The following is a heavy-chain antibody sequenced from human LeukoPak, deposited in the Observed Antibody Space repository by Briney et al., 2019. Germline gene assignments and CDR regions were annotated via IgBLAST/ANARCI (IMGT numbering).Heavy chain of an antibody. Sequence: GESLKISCKGSRHSFINYWIGWVRQMPGKGLEWMVIIYPGDSDTRYSPSFRGQVTISADKFISTAYLQWSSLKASDTAMYYCAGAFYGSGSYPPYNWFDPWGQGTRVTVSS. CDR2: IYPGDSDT. D-gene: IGHD3-10*01. V-gene: IGHV5-51*01. J-gene: IGHJ5*01. CDR1: RHSFINYW. CDR3: AGAFYGSGSYPPYNWFDP.